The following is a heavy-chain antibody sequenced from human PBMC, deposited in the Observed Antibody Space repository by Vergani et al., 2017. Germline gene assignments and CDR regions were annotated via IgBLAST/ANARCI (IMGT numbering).Heavy chain of an antibody. Sequence: QVQLQQWGAGLLKPSETLSLTCAVYGGSFSGYYWSWIRQPPGKGLEWIGEINHSGGTNYNPSLKSRVTISVDTSKNQFSRKLSSVTSADTAVYYCAGVFRRITMIGQRNNWFDPWGQGTLVTVSS. J-gene: IGHJ5*02. D-gene: IGHD3-10*02. V-gene: IGHV4-34*01. CDR1: GGSFSGYY. CDR3: AGVFRRITMIGQRNNWFDP. CDR2: INHSGGT.